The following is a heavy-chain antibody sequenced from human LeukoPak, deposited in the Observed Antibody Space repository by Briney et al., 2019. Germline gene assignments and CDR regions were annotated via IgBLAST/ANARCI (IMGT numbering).Heavy chain of an antibody. Sequence: SGGSLRLSCAASGFTFSSYVMSWVRQAPGKGLEWVSAISGSGGSTYYADSVKGRFTISRDNSKNTLYLQMNSLRAEDTAVYYCAKAYSYGPNWFDPWGQGTLVTVSS. D-gene: IGHD5-18*01. CDR2: ISGSGGST. V-gene: IGHV3-23*01. J-gene: IGHJ5*02. CDR3: AKAYSYGPNWFDP. CDR1: GFTFSSYV.